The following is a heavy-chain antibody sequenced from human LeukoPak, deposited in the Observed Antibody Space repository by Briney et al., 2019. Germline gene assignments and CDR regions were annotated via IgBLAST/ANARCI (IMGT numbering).Heavy chain of an antibody. CDR3: AKRGGTESFYYYYYMDV. D-gene: IGHD2-15*01. J-gene: IGHJ6*03. V-gene: IGHV3-23*01. CDR2: ISRSGGTT. Sequence: GGSLRLSCAASGFTFSSYDMTWVRQTPGKGLEWVALISRSGGTTYYADSVKCRFTISRDNSKNTLYLQMNSLRAEATAEYYCAKRGGTESFYYYYYMDVWGKGTTVTVSS. CDR1: GFTFSSYD.